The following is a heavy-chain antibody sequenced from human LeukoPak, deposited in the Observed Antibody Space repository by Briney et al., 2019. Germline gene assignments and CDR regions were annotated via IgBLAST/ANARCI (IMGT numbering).Heavy chain of an antibody. CDR3: VREGFYFFDF. Sequence: GGSLRLSGAASGFTFTNNFMSWVRQVPGKGLEWVANIKQDGSETTYADSVRGRFTIFRDNAKDSVYLQMNSLRAEDSATYYCVREGFYFFDFWGQGTLVTVSS. CDR1: GFTFTNNF. J-gene: IGHJ4*01. CDR2: IKQDGSET. V-gene: IGHV3-7*01.